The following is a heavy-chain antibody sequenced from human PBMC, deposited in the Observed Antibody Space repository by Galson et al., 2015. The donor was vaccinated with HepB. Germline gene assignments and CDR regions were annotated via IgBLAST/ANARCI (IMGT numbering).Heavy chain of an antibody. D-gene: IGHD3-10*01. CDR3: VKDLRMSGVYGSGDYYDYGMDV. V-gene: IGHV3-23*01. Sequence: SLRLSCAASGLTFNNYAMTWVRQGPGKGLEWVSAISGGGSGRFYADSVKGRFTISRDNSRKILYLLMTNLTVEDTAVYYCVKDLRMSGVYGSGDYYDYGMDVWGQGTSVTVSS. CDR1: GLTFNNYA. CDR2: ISGGGSGR. J-gene: IGHJ6*02.